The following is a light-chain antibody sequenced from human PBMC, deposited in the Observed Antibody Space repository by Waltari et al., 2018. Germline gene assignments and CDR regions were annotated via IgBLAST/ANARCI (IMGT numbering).Light chain of an antibody. V-gene: IGKV1-5*03. CDR2: KAS. CDR3: QQYDSFWT. CDR1: ERISNW. Sequence: DTQMTQSPSTLSASAGDRDTITCRASERISNWLARYQQKPGKATKVLIHKASSLESGVPSSFCGLVSATEFTLTISNLHPDDFATYYCQQYDSFWTFCQGTKVEIK. J-gene: IGKJ1*01.